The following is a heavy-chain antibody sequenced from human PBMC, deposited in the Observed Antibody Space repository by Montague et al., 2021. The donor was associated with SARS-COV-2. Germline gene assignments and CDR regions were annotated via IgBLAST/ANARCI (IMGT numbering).Heavy chain of an antibody. CDR3: VRGGTMTVVVFDY. J-gene: IGHJ4*02. Sequence: SETLSLTCTVSGDSISNSNWWTWVRQSPGRGLEWIGEIFRSGDGNYNPSLKSRVTMSVDMSRNQFSLSLSNVTAADTAIYYCVRGGTMTVVVFDYWGQGTLVTVSS. CDR1: GDSISNSNW. CDR2: IFRSGDG. D-gene: IGHD3-22*01. V-gene: IGHV4-4*02.